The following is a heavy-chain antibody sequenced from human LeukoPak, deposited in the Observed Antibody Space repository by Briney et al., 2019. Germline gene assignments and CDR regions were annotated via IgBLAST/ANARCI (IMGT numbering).Heavy chain of an antibody. V-gene: IGHV4-4*07. CDR3: ARHTAMVRAYYYYYYGMDV. CDR2: IYTSGST. CDR1: GGSISSYY. Sequence: SETLSLTCTVSGGSISSYYWSWIRQPARKGLEWIGRIYTSGSTNYNPSLKSRVTMSVDTSKNQFSLKLSSVTAADTAVYYCARHTAMVRAYYYYYYGMDVWGQGTTVTVSS. D-gene: IGHD5-18*01. J-gene: IGHJ6*02.